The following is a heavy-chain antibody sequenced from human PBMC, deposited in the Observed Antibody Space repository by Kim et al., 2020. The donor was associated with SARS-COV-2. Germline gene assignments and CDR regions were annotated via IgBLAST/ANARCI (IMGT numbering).Heavy chain of an antibody. D-gene: IGHD6-6*01. CDR2: ISGSGGST. CDR1: GFTFSSYA. Sequence: GGSLRLSCAASGFTFSSYAMSWVRQAPGKGLEWVSAISGSGGSTYYADSVKGRFTISRDNSKNTLYLQMNSLRAEDTAVYYCAKTKSNAYSSSDAFDYWSEGTLVTVSS. CDR3: AKTKSNAYSSSDAFDY. J-gene: IGHJ4*02. V-gene: IGHV3-23*01.